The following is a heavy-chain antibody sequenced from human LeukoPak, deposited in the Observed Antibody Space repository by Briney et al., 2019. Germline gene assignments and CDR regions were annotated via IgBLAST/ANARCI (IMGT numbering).Heavy chain of an antibody. CDR3: ARGPWPFGFDY. Sequence: SETLSLTCAVSGGSISSGGYSWSWIRQPPGKGLEWIGYIYHSGSTYYNPSLKSRVTISVDRSKNQFSLKLSSVTAADTAVYYCARGPWPFGFDYWGQGTLVTVSS. CDR1: GGSISSGGYS. D-gene: IGHD2/OR15-2a*01. V-gene: IGHV4-30-2*01. J-gene: IGHJ4*02. CDR2: IYHSGST.